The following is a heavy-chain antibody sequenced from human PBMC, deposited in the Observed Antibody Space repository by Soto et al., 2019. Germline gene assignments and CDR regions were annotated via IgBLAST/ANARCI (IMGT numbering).Heavy chain of an antibody. Sequence: QVQLQESGPRLVKPSGTLSLTCGVSNDSISSTNWWSWVRQPPGMGLEWIGEVFHTGTTNYNPSLKSRDTISVDKPQNQFSLNLRSVTAADTAVYYCARTHNTSRRSGWFFDYWGQGTLVTVSS. J-gene: IGHJ4*02. CDR3: ARTHNTSRRSGWFFDY. CDR2: VFHTGTT. V-gene: IGHV4-4*02. D-gene: IGHD6-19*01. CDR1: NDSISSTNW.